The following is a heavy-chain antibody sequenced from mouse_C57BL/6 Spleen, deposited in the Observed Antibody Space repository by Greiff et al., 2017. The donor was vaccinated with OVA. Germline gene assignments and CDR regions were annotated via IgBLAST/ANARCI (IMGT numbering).Heavy chain of an antibody. CDR3: ARPYYYGSSWYFDV. CDR2: ISNGGGST. V-gene: IGHV5-12*01. CDR1: GFTFSDYY. D-gene: IGHD1-1*01. Sequence: DVMLVESGGGLVQPGGSLKLSCAASGFTFSDYYMYWVRQTPEKRLEWVAYISNGGGSTYYPDTVKGRFTISRDNAKNTLYLQMSRLKSEDTAMYYCARPYYYGSSWYFDVWGTGTTVTVSS. J-gene: IGHJ1*03.